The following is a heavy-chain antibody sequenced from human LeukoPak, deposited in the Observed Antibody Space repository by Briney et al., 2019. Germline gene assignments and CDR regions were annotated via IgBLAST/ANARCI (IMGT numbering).Heavy chain of an antibody. J-gene: IGHJ4*02. CDR2: IKQDGGDK. CDR3: AKSLVGYVDY. D-gene: IGHD2-8*02. CDR1: GFAFSSYW. V-gene: IGHV3-7*01. Sequence: PGGSLRLSCVASGFAFSSYWMSWVRQAPGKGLEWVANIKQDGGDKYYVDSVKGRFTISRDNSKNTLYLQMNSLRAEDTAVYYCAKSLVGYVDYWGQGTLVTVSS.